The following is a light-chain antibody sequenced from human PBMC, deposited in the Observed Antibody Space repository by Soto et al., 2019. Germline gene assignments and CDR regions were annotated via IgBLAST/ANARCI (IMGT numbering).Light chain of an antibody. CDR2: DVS. V-gene: IGLV2-14*01. CDR3: SSYTSGSTRYVV. J-gene: IGLJ2*01. Sequence: QSALTQPASVSGSPGQSITISCTGTSSDVGGYNYVSWYQQHPGKAPKLMIYDVSNRPSGVSDRFSGSKSGNTASLTISGLQAEDEADYYCSSYTSGSTRYVVFGGGTKLTVL. CDR1: SSDVGGYNY.